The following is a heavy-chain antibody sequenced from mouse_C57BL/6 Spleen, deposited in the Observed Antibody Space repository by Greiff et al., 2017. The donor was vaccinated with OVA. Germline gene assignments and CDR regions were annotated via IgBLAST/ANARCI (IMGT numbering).Heavy chain of an antibody. Sequence: QVTLKVCGPGILQSSQTLSLTCSFSGFSLSTSGMGVSWIRQPSGKGLEWLAHIYWDDDKRYNPSLKSRLTISKDTSRNQVFLKITSVDTADTATYYCARHYGYDGASMDYWGQGTSVTVSS. CDR2: IYWDDDK. V-gene: IGHV8-12*01. CDR3: ARHYGYDGASMDY. D-gene: IGHD2-2*01. J-gene: IGHJ4*01. CDR1: GFSLSTSGMG.